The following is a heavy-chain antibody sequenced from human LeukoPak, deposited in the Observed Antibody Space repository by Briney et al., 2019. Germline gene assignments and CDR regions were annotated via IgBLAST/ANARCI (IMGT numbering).Heavy chain of an antibody. Sequence: PGGSLTLSCTTSGFIFSNCGLHWVRKAPAKGQEWVALIRNDIPKDGINKYYADSVRGRFTISRDNSKNTVYLQMNSLIVADTAMYYCAKGDSNWGQGILVTVSS. CDR2: IRNDIPKDGINK. CDR1: GFIFSNCG. V-gene: IGHV3-30*02. CDR3: AKGDSN. J-gene: IGHJ4*02. D-gene: IGHD6-13*01.